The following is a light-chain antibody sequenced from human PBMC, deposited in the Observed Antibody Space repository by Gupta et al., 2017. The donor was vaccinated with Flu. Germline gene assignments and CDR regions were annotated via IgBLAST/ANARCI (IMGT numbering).Light chain of an antibody. CDR2: VKSDGTY. Sequence: QLVLTQSPSASASLGASVTLTCTLSSGHSTYAIAWHQQQPEKGPRYLMKVKSDGTYNTGDGIPHRFSGSSSGAQRYLTISSLQSEDESYYYCQSWGTGPLVFGGGTKLTVL. CDR3: QSWGTGPLV. CDR1: SGHSTYA. V-gene: IGLV4-69*01. J-gene: IGLJ3*02.